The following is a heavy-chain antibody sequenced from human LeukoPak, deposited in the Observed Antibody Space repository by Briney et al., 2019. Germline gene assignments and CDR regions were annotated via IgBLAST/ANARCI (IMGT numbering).Heavy chain of an antibody. V-gene: IGHV4-61*02. Sequence: SETLSLTCTVSGGSISSGSYYWSWIRQPAGKGLEWIGRIYTSGSTNYNPSLKSRVTISVDTSKNQFSLKLSSVTAADTAVYYCARGLNYYDTSGYSTDYWGQGTLVTVSS. CDR1: GGSISSGSYY. CDR3: ARGLNYYDTSGYSTDY. CDR2: IYTSGST. D-gene: IGHD3-22*01. J-gene: IGHJ4*02.